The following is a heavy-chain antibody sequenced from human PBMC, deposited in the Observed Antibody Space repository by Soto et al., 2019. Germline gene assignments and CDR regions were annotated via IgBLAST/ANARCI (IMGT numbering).Heavy chain of an antibody. Sequence: PGGSLRLSCAASGFTFSNAWMNWVRQAPGKGLEWFGRIKSKTDGGTTDYAAPVKGRFTISRDDSKNTLYLQMNSLKTEDTAVYYCTTDLGYYNSSGYYILFDYWGKGTLVTVSS. CDR2: IKSKTDGGTT. D-gene: IGHD3-22*01. CDR1: GFTFSNAW. V-gene: IGHV3-15*07. J-gene: IGHJ4*02. CDR3: TTDLGYYNSSGYYILFDY.